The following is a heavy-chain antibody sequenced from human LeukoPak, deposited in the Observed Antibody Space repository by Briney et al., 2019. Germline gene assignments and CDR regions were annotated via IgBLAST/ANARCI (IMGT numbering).Heavy chain of an antibody. V-gene: IGHV3-48*02. D-gene: IGHD6-13*01. CDR2: ISSSSSTI. Sequence: GGSLRLSCAASGFTFSSYSMNWVRQAPGKGLEWVSYISSSSSTIYYADSVKGRFTISRDNAKNSLYLQMNSLRDEDTAVYYCARGPYSSSRYPDAFDIWGQGTMVTVSS. CDR3: ARGPYSSSRYPDAFDI. J-gene: IGHJ3*02. CDR1: GFTFSSYS.